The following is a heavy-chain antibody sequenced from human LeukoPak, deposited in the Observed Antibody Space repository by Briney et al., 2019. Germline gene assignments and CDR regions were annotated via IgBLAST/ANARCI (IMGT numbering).Heavy chain of an antibody. CDR1: GGTFSSYA. J-gene: IGHJ6*04. D-gene: IGHD3-10*01. CDR2: IIPIFGTA. Sequence: SVKVSCKASGGTFSSYAISWVRQAPGQGLEWMGGIIPIFGTANYAQKFQGRVTITADESTSTAYMELSSLRSEDTAVYYCARSASGGPGEFRSYYYYGMDVWGKGTTVTVSS. CDR3: ARSASGGPGEFRSYYYYGMDV. V-gene: IGHV1-69*01.